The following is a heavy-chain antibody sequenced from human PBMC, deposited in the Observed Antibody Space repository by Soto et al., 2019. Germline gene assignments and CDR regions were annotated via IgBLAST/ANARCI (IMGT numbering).Heavy chain of an antibody. V-gene: IGHV1-46*04. CDR1: GYSFTNYF. Sequence: GASVKVSCKASGYSFTNYFMHWVRQAPGQGLEWMGIINPSDGSTRYAQKLQGRVTMTRDTSTTTVYMEMSSLRSEDTAVYYCARGYGSGSYYVDWVQGTLVTVSS. CDR2: INPSDGST. D-gene: IGHD3-10*01. CDR3: ARGYGSGSYYVD. J-gene: IGHJ4*02.